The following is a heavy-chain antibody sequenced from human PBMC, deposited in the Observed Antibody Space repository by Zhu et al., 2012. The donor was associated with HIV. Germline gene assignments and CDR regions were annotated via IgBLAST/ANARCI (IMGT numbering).Heavy chain of an antibody. CDR2: IHHSGSA. V-gene: IGHV4-34*01. CDR3: AQLTSGPTSG. D-gene: IGHD5-12*01. CDR1: GEPFIGYY. J-gene: IGHJ4*02. Sequence: QVQLQQWGTGLLKPSETLSLTCAVYGEPFIGYYWSWIRQAPGKGLEWIGEIHHSGSANYNPSLKSRVTISVDTSKKQFSLKLTSVTTSDTAVYYCAQLTSGPTSGWGQGTLVTVSS.